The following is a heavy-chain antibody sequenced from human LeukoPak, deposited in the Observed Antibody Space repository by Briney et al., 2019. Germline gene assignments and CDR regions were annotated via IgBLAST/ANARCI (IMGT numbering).Heavy chain of an antibody. J-gene: IGHJ4*02. D-gene: IGHD3-22*01. V-gene: IGHV3-11*04. CDR1: GFIFSDYY. CDR2: ISSGGSTL. CDR3: ARDIYYYDSSGYYFPGGSDY. Sequence: GGALRLFCAASGFIFSDYYMSWIRQAPAEGLEGGSYISSGGSTLYYADSVKGRFTISRDNAKNSLYLQMNSLRAEDTAVYYCARDIYYYDSSGYYFPGGSDYWGQGTLVTVSS.